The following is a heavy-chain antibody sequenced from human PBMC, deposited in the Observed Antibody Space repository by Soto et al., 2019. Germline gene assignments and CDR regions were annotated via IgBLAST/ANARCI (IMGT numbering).Heavy chain of an antibody. V-gene: IGHV1-18*01. J-gene: IGHJ5*02. CDR1: GYTFTSYG. CDR2: ISAYNGNT. Sequence: ASVKVSCKASGYTFTSYGISWVRQAPGQGLEWMGWISAYNGNTNYAQKLQGRVTMTTNTSTSTAYMELRSLRSDDTAVYYCARFDTMVRGVINWFDPWGQGTLVTVSS. D-gene: IGHD3-10*01. CDR3: ARFDTMVRGVINWFDP.